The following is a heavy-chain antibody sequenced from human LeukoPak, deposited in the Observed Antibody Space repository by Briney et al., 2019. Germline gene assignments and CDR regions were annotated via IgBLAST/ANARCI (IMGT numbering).Heavy chain of an antibody. CDR3: ARASSSWTGWFDP. CDR2: IYCGGST. Sequence: GGSLRLSCAASGVTVSSNYMSWVRQAPGKGLEWVSVIYCGGSTYYADSVKGRFTISRDNSKNTLYLQMNSLRAEDTAVYYCARASSSWTGWFDPWGQGTLVTVSS. V-gene: IGHV3-53*01. J-gene: IGHJ5*02. CDR1: GVTVSSNY. D-gene: IGHD6-13*01.